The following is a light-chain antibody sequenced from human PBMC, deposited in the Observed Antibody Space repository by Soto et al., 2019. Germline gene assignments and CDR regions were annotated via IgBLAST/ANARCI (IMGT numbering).Light chain of an antibody. CDR1: HSNIGRNS. Sequence: QLVLTQPPSASGTPGHRVTIPCSGTHSNIGRNSVNWYLQLPGTAHRLIIFSSNQRPLGVPDRFSGSRSGTSASLAITGLRSEDDADDYCAAWDDSLNGLVFCGGTKLTVL. CDR3: AAWDDSLNGLV. V-gene: IGLV1-44*01. J-gene: IGLJ3*02. CDR2: SSN.